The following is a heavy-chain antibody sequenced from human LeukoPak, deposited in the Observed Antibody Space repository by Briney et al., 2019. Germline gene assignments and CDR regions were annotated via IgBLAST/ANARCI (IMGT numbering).Heavy chain of an antibody. V-gene: IGHV3-7*01. J-gene: IGHJ4*02. Sequence: SGGSLRLSCAASGFTLSSYWMSWVRQAPGKGLECVANIKQDGSEKNYVDSVKGRFTISRDNAKSSLYLQMNSLRVEETALYYCAVIVAAGTGGFDCWGQGTLVSVSS. CDR2: IKQDGSEK. CDR1: GFTLSSYW. CDR3: AVIVAAGTGGFDC. D-gene: IGHD6-13*01.